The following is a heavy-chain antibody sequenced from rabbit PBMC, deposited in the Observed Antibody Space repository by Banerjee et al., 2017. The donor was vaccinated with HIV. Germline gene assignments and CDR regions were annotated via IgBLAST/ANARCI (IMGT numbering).Heavy chain of an antibody. D-gene: IGHD1-1*01. J-gene: IGHJ4*01. CDR1: GFSFSSHLY. CDR2: IYGATGSSA. V-gene: IGHV1S40*01. Sequence: QSLEESGGDLVKPEGSLTLACTASGFSFSSHLYMCWVRQAPGKGLELIACIYGATGSSAWYANWAKGRFTFSRTSSTTVTLQMTSLTAADTATYFCARDLTDIIGWNFGWWGPGTLVTVS. CDR3: ARDLTDIIGWNFGW.